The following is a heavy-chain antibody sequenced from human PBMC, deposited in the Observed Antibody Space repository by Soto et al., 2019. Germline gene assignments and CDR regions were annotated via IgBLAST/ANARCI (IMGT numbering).Heavy chain of an antibody. J-gene: IGHJ4*02. V-gene: IGHV3-9*02. CDR1: GFTADDYA. CDR2: ISSNSDTI. Sequence: EVQLVESGGGLVQPGRSLRLSCVASGFTADDYALHWVRQAPGKGLEWVSGISSNSDTIHYADSVKGRFTISRDNAKNCRFLQMNSLRPEDTAVYYCAKDMKWGGMTTIHYFDSWGQGTLVTVSS. CDR3: AKDMKWGGMTTIHYFDS. D-gene: IGHD4-17*01.